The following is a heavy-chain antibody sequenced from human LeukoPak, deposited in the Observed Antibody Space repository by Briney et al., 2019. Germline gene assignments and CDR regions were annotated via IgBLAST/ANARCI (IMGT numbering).Heavy chain of an antibody. Sequence: SETLSLTCTVSGGSISSYYWSWIRQPPGKGLEWIGYIYYSGSTNYNPSLKSRVTISVDTCKNQFSLKLSSVTAADTAVYYCASSQGGITGTYGYYYGMDVWGQGTTVTVSS. CDR2: IYYSGST. CDR3: ASSQGGITGTYGYYYGMDV. J-gene: IGHJ6*02. CDR1: GGSISSYY. D-gene: IGHD1-7*01. V-gene: IGHV4-59*08.